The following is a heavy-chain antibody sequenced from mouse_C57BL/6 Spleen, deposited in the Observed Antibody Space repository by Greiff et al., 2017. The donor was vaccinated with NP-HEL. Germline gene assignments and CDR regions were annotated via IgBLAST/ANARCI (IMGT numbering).Heavy chain of an antibody. Sequence: EVKLMESGPELVKPGASVKISCKASGYTFTDYYMNWVKQSHGKSLEWIGDINPNNGGTSYNQKFKGKATLTVDKSSSTAYMELRSLTSEDSAVYYCARGYGSSYWYFDVWGTGTTVTVSS. CDR2: INPNNGGT. CDR1: GYTFTDYY. CDR3: ARGYGSSYWYFDV. D-gene: IGHD1-1*01. V-gene: IGHV1-26*01. J-gene: IGHJ1*03.